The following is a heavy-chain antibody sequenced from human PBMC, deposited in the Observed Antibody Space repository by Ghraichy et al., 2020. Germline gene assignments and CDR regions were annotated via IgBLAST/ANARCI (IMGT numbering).Heavy chain of an antibody. CDR2: ISWNSGSI. J-gene: IGHJ4*02. CDR3: AKSPDLEWFNPSFDY. V-gene: IGHV3-9*01. D-gene: IGHD3-3*01. CDR1: GFTFDDYA. Sequence: SLRLSCAASGFTFDDYAMHWVRQAPGKGLEWVSGISWNSGSIGYADSVKGRFTISRDNAKNSLYLQMNSLRAEDTALYYCAKSPDLEWFNPSFDYWGQGTLVTVSS.